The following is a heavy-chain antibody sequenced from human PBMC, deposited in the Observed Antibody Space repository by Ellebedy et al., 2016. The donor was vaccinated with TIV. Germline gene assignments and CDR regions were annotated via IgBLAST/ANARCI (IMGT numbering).Heavy chain of an antibody. D-gene: IGHD2-21*02. J-gene: IGHJ6*02. CDR1: GFTFDNYA. Sequence: GESLKISCAASGFTFDNYAMSWVRQAPGKGLEWVSTISATGYDTYYADSLKGRFTISRDNSKNTLYLQMNSLRAEDTAVYYCARDGDENCGGDCYYYYDGMDVWGQGTTVTVSS. CDR2: ISATGYDT. CDR3: ARDGDENCGGDCYYYYDGMDV. V-gene: IGHV3-23*01.